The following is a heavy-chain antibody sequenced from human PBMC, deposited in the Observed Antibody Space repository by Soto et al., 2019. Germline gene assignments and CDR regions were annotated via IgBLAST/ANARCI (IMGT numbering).Heavy chain of an antibody. Sequence: QVQLVQSGAEVKKPGASVKVSCKASGYTFTSYAMHWVRQAPGQRLEWMGWINASNGNTKYSQKFQGRVTITRDTSASTAYMELSSLRSEDTAVYYCARVIAAAALTYFDYWGQGTLVTVSS. D-gene: IGHD6-13*01. CDR3: ARVIAAAALTYFDY. J-gene: IGHJ4*02. CDR1: GYTFTSYA. CDR2: INASNGNT. V-gene: IGHV1-3*01.